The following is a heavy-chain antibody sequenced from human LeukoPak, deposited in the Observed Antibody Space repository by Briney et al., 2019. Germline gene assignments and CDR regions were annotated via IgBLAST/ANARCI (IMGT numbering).Heavy chain of an antibody. Sequence: GGSLRLSCAASGFTFSNYWLTWVRQAPGKGLEWVATIKQDGSEKYYVDSVKGRFTISRDNAKNSLYLQMNSLRAEDTAVYYCAGGAGFGVVISYYIDVWGKGTTVTVSS. CDR2: IKQDGSEK. CDR3: AGGAGFGVVISYYIDV. V-gene: IGHV3-7*01. D-gene: IGHD3-3*01. CDR1: GFTFSNYW. J-gene: IGHJ6*03.